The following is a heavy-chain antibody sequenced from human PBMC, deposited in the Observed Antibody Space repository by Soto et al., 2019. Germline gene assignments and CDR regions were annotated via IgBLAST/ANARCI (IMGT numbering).Heavy chain of an antibody. CDR3: ARDWFGIDY. CDR1: GYTFTSYG. D-gene: IGHD3-16*01. Sequence: QVQLVQSGAEVKKPGASVKVSCKASGYTFTSYGISWVRQAPGQGLEWMGWINPYNGNTNYAQKLQGRVTMTTDTSTNTAYMEQRSLSTDDTGVYYSARDWFGIDYWGQGTLVTVSS. V-gene: IGHV1-18*01. CDR2: INPYNGNT. J-gene: IGHJ4*02.